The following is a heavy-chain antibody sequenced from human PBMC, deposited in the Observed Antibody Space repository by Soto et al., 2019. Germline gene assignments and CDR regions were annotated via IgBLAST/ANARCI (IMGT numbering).Heavy chain of an antibody. Sequence: EVQLLDSGGGLVQPGGSLRLSCATSGFSFSTYAMSWVRQAPGEGLEWVSGISWNSGSIGYADSVKGRFTISRDNAKNSLYLQMNSLRAEDTALYYCAKDILGYYYDSSPFDYWGQGTLVTVSS. V-gene: IGHV3-9*01. J-gene: IGHJ4*02. D-gene: IGHD3-22*01. CDR2: ISWNSGSI. CDR1: GFSFSTYA. CDR3: AKDILGYYYDSSPFDY.